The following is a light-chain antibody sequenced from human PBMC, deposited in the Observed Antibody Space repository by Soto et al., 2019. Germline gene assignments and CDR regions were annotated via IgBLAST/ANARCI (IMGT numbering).Light chain of an antibody. Sequence: QSALTQPPSVSGSPGQSVTISCTGTSSDVGYFNHVSWYQQPPGTAPKLLIYEVSNRPSGVPDRFSGSKSGNTASLTISGLQAEDEADYYCSSYTTSNTLVFGGGTKLTVL. CDR2: EVS. J-gene: IGLJ2*01. CDR3: SSYTTSNTLV. V-gene: IGLV2-18*02. CDR1: SSDVGYFNH.